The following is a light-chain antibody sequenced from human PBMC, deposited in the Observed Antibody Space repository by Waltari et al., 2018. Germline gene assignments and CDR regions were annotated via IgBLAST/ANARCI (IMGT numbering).Light chain of an antibody. CDR1: QAISSW. CDR3: QQFDTFPLT. V-gene: IGKV1-12*01. Sequence: DIQMTQSPSSVSASFGDRVTIPCRASQAISSWLAWYQQKPGKAPKLLIYAASSLQSGVPSRFSGSGFGTDFTLTISSLQPEDFATYFCQQFDTFPLTFGQGTRLEIK. J-gene: IGKJ5*01. CDR2: AAS.